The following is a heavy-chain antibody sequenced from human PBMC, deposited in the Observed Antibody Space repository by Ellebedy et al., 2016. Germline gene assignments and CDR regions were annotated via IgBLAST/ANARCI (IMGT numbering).Heavy chain of an antibody. CDR3: AREGNYPYYFDH. CDR1: GFTFSSYS. CDR2: INSGGNYI. V-gene: IGHV3-21*01. Sequence: GGSLRLSCAASGFTFSSYSINWVRQAPGKGLEWVSSINSGGNYISYADSVKGRFSISRDNAKNSLFLQMNSLRAEDTAVYYCAREGNYPYYFDHWGQGTLVTVSS. J-gene: IGHJ4*02. D-gene: IGHD1-7*01.